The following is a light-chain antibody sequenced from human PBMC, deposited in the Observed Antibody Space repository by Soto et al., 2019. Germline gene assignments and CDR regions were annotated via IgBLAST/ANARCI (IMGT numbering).Light chain of an antibody. Sequence: QSVLTHPASVSWSPGQSITISCPGTSSDVGGYNYVSWYQQHPGKAPKFMIYDVSNRPSGVSNRFSGSKSGNTASLTISGLQAEDEADYYCCSYTTSNTRQIVFGTGTKVTVL. V-gene: IGLV2-14*01. CDR1: SSDVGGYNY. CDR3: CSYTTSNTRQIV. J-gene: IGLJ1*01. CDR2: DVS.